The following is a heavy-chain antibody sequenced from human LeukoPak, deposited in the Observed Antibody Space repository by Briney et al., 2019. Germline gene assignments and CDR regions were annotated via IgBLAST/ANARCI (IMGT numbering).Heavy chain of an antibody. J-gene: IGHJ4*02. D-gene: IGHD3-16*02. CDR1: GGSISSYY. Sequence: SETPSLTCTVSGGSISSYYWSWIRQPPGKGLEWIGYIYYSGSTNYNPSLKSRVTISVDTSKNQFSLKLSSVTAADTAVYYCARGVTFGGVIVDYWGQGTLVTVSS. CDR3: ARGVTFGGVIVDY. V-gene: IGHV4-59*01. CDR2: IYYSGST.